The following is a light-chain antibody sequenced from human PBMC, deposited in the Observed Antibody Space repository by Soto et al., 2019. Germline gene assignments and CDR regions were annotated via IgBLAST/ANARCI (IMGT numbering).Light chain of an antibody. Sequence: DIVMTQSPLSLSVTPGEPASISCRSSQSLLQSNGYNYLDWYLQKPGQSPQLLIYVGSTRASGVPDRFIGSGSGTDFTLNISRVEAEDVGVYYCMHAPQSSSTFGQGTKLEIK. V-gene: IGKV2-28*01. CDR1: QSLLQSNGYNY. CDR3: MHAPQSSST. CDR2: VGS. J-gene: IGKJ2*01.